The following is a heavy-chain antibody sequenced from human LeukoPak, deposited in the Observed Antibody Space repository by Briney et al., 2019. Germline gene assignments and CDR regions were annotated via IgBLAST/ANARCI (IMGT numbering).Heavy chain of an antibody. CDR1: GYSFTGFY. D-gene: IGHD5-12*01. V-gene: IGHV1-2*02. CDR3: ATAALYGGYDFDF. CDR2: INPDSGAT. J-gene: IGHJ4*02. Sequence: GASVKVSCKASGYSFTGFYMHWVRQAPGQGLECMAWINPDSGATKSAPKFQGRVTLTRDASINTVYMELRGLRSDDTAVYYCATAALYGGYDFDFWGQGTLVSVSS.